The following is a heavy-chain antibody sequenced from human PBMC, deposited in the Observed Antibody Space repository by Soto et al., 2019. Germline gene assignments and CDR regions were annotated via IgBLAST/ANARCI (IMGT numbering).Heavy chain of an antibody. CDR2: IYHSGTA. D-gene: IGHD5-12*01. CDR3: ARDRAIISAPTKEYVFEI. V-gene: IGHV4-59*01. Sequence: SETLSLTCTVYGGSMNYYYWSWIRQPPGKGLEWIGYIYHSGTAEYNPSLKSRVTLSVDTSKSQFSLMMSSVTTADTAVYYCARDRAIISAPTKEYVFEIWGQGTTVTVSS. J-gene: IGHJ6*02. CDR1: GGSMNYYY.